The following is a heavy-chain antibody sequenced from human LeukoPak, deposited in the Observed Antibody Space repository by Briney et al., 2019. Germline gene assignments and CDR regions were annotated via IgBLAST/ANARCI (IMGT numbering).Heavy chain of an antibody. Sequence: SETLSLTCAVYGGSFSGYYWSWIRQPPGKGLEWIGEINHSGSTNYNPSLKSRVTISVDTSKNQFSLKLSSVTAADTAVYYCARVFEYSYGFTHYYYYYMDVWGKGTTVTVSS. CDR1: GGSFSGYY. CDR2: INHSGST. CDR3: ARVFEYSYGFTHYYYYYMDV. V-gene: IGHV4-34*01. D-gene: IGHD5-18*01. J-gene: IGHJ6*03.